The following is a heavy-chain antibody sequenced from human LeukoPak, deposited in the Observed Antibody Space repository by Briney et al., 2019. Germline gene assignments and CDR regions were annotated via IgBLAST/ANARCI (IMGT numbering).Heavy chain of an antibody. V-gene: IGHV4-59*01. J-gene: IGHJ4*02. D-gene: IGHD6-19*01. CDR2: IYYSGST. CDR1: GGSISTYY. CDR3: ARDKGGYSSAWVFDY. Sequence: PSETLSLTCTVSGGSISTYYWSWIRQPPGKGLEWIGHIYYSGSTKYNPSLQSRVTISVDTSKNQFSLKLSSVTAADTAVYYCARDKGGYSSAWVFDYWGQGTLVTVSS.